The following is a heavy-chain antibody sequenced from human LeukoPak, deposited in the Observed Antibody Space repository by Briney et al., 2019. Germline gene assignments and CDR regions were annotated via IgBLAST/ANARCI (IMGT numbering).Heavy chain of an antibody. CDR3: ATQPQQLLGWFDP. CDR1: GGSISASSYY. V-gene: IGHV4-39*01. J-gene: IGHJ5*02. Sequence: PSETLSLTCTVSGGSISASSYYWGWIRQPPGKGLEWIGSISYSGSTYYNPSLKSRVTISVDTSKHQFSLKLSSVTAADTALYHCATQPQQLLGWFDPWGQGTLVTVSS. CDR2: ISYSGST. D-gene: IGHD6-13*01.